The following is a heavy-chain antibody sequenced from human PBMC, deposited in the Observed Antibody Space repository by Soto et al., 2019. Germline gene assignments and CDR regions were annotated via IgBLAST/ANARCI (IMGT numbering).Heavy chain of an antibody. Sequence: GGSLRLSCAASGFTFSSYGMHWVRQAPGKGLEWVAVIWYDGSNKYYADSVKGRFTISRDNSKNTLYLQMNSLRAEDTAVYYCARGRRVNDAFDIWGQGTMVTVSS. CDR3: ARGRRVNDAFDI. V-gene: IGHV3-33*01. CDR2: IWYDGSNK. J-gene: IGHJ3*02. CDR1: GFTFSSYG.